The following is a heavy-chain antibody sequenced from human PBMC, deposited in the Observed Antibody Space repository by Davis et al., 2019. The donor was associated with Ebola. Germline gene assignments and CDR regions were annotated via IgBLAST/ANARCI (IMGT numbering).Heavy chain of an antibody. Sequence: ASVKVSCKASGYSFKSYAISWVRQAPGQGLEWMGWISVYTGHTQYAQNLRGRVTLTTDTSTNTAYMELGSLRSDDTAVYYCAKGGSGWPSDYSYGMGVWGKGTTVTVSS. D-gene: IGHD6-19*01. J-gene: IGHJ6*04. CDR1: GYSFKSYA. CDR3: AKGGSGWPSDYSYGMGV. CDR2: ISVYTGHT. V-gene: IGHV1-18*01.